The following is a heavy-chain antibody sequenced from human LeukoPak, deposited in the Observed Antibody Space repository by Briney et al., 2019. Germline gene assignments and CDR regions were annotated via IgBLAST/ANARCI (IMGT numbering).Heavy chain of an antibody. J-gene: IGHJ6*03. V-gene: IGHV3-9*01. Sequence: GGSLRLSCAASGFTFDDYAMRWVRQAPGKGLEWVAGISWNSGSIDYADSVKGRFTISRDNAMNSLDLQMNSLSLEDTALYYCAKGPRNHYFYFMDVWGKGTTVTVSS. CDR3: AKGPRNHYFYFMDV. CDR1: GFTFDDYA. CDR2: ISWNSGSI.